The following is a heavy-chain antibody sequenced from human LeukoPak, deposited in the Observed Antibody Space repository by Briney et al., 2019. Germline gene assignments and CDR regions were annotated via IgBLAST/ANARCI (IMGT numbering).Heavy chain of an antibody. CDR2: ISYDGSNK. Sequence: GRSLRLSCAAPGFTFSSYAMHWVRQAPGKGLEWVAVISYDGSNKYYADSVKGRFTISRDNSKNTLYLQMNSLRAEDTAVYYCARVYSTGYGDADYWGQGTLVTVSS. V-gene: IGHV3-30*04. J-gene: IGHJ4*02. CDR1: GFTFSSYA. CDR3: ARVYSTGYGDADY. D-gene: IGHD4-17*01.